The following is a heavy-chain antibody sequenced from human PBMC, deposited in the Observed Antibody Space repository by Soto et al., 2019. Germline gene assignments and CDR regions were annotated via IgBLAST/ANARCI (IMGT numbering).Heavy chain of an antibody. Sequence: PGGSLRLSCAASGFTFSSYAMSWVRQAPGKGLEWVSAISGSGGSTYYADSVKGRFTISRDNSKNTLYLQMNSLRAEDTAVYYCAKEGAYYYDSSGEGAFDIWGQGTMVTVSS. CDR3: AKEGAYYYDSSGEGAFDI. J-gene: IGHJ3*02. V-gene: IGHV3-23*01. CDR2: ISGSGGST. D-gene: IGHD3-22*01. CDR1: GFTFSSYA.